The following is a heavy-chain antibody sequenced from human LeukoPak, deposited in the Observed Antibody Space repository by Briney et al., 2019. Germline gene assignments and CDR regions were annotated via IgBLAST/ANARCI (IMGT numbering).Heavy chain of an antibody. CDR1: GYTFTSYD. V-gene: IGHV1-8*01. D-gene: IGHD3-16*02. J-gene: IGHJ4*02. CDR2: MNPNSGNT. CDR3: ARGYYDYVWGSYRWDLDY. Sequence: ASVKVSCKASGYTFTSYDINWVRQATGQGLEWMGWMNPNSGNTGYAQKLQGRVTMTTDTSTSTAYMELRSLRSDDTAVYYCARGYYDYVWGSYRWDLDYWGQGTLVTVSS.